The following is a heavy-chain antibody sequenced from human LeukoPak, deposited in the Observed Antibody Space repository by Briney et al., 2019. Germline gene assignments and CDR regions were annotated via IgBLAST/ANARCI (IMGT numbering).Heavy chain of an antibody. CDR1: GGSISGGYY. CDR3: ARVPSVIDAFDI. D-gene: IGHD2-21*01. CDR2: IYYTGST. V-gene: IGHV4-31*03. J-gene: IGHJ3*02. Sequence: PSQTLSLTCTVSGGSISGGYYWSWIRQHPGKGLEWIAYIYYTGSTYYNPSLKSRLTISVDTSKNHFSLRLSSMTAADTAVYYCARVPSVIDAFDIWGQGTMVTVSS.